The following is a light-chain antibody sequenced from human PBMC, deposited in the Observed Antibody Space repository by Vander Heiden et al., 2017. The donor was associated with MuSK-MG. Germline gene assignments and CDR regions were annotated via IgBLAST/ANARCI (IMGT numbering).Light chain of an antibody. CDR2: DAS. V-gene: IGKV3-11*01. J-gene: IGKJ2*01. CDR1: QSVSSS. CDR3: QQRSDSYT. Sequence: DIVLTQSPATLSLSPGERATLSCRASQSVSSSLAWFQQKPGQAPRLLIYDASNRATGIPARFSGSGSGTDSTLTISGLEPEDFAVYYCQQRSDSYTFGQGTKLEIK.